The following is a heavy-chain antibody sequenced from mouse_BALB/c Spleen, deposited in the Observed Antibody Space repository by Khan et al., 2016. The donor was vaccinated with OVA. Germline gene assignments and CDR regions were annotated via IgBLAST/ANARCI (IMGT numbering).Heavy chain of an antibody. V-gene: IGHV2-9*02. Sequence: QVQLKESGPGLVAPSQSLSITCTVSGFSLSNYGIHWVRQPPGKGLELLGVIWTGGITNYNSALMSRLIISKDNSKSQVFLKMNRLQTDDTAIYYCARSYYYDVGGFAYWGQGTLVTVST. CDR3: ARSYYYDVGGFAY. CDR2: IWTGGIT. CDR1: GFSLSNYG. J-gene: IGHJ3*01. D-gene: IGHD2-4*01.